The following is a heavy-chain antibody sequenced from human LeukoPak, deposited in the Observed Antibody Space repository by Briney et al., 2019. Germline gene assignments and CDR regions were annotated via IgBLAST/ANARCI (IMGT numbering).Heavy chain of an antibody. D-gene: IGHD1-26*01. CDR3: ARLESGSYSYFDY. J-gene: IGHJ4*02. CDR2: IYYSGST. V-gene: IGHV4-59*01. Sequence: PSETLSLTCTVSGGSISSYYWNWIRQPPGKGLEWIGYIYYSGSTNYNPSLKSRVTISVDTSKNQFSLKLSSVTAADTAVYYCARLESGSYSYFDYWGQGTLVTVSS. CDR1: GGSISSYY.